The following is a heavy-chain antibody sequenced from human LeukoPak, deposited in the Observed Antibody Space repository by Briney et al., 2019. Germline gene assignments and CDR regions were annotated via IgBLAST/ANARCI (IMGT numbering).Heavy chain of an antibody. D-gene: IGHD2-2*01. V-gene: IGHV4-31*03. CDR2: MYYSGST. J-gene: IGHJ6*03. CDR1: GGSISSGGYY. Sequence: SETLSLTCTVSGGSISSGGYYWSWIRQHPGKGLEWIGYMYYSGSTYYTPSLKSRVTISVDTPKNQFSLKLSSVTAADTAVYYCARTPGYCSSTSCKYYCMDVWGKGTTVTVSS. CDR3: ARTPGYCSSTSCKYYCMDV.